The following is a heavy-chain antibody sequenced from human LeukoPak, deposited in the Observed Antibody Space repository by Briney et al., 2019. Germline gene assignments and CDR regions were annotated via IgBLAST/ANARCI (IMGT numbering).Heavy chain of an antibody. Sequence: PGGSLRLSAAASGFTFSSYAMHRVRQAPGKGLEWVAVISYDGSNKYYADSVKGRFTISRDNSKNTLYLQMNSLRAEDTAVYYCARWGFGGVIVPFSMDVWGKGTTVTVSS. CDR2: ISYDGSNK. D-gene: IGHD3-16*02. V-gene: IGHV3-30*04. J-gene: IGHJ6*04. CDR3: ARWGFGGVIVPFSMDV. CDR1: GFTFSSYA.